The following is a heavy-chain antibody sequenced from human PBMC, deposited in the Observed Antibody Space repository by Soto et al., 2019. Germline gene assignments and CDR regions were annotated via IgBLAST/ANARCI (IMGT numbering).Heavy chain of an antibody. Sequence: RGESLKISCKGSGYTFTNYWIGWVRQMPGKGPEWMGIIYPGDSDTKYNPSFQGQVTISADKSITTTYLQMNSLRAEDTAVYYCARDLGIAELYYYYYGMDVWGQGTTVTVSS. V-gene: IGHV5-51*01. CDR3: ARDLGIAELYYYYYGMDV. CDR1: GYTFTNYW. D-gene: IGHD6-13*01. CDR2: IYPGDSDT. J-gene: IGHJ6*02.